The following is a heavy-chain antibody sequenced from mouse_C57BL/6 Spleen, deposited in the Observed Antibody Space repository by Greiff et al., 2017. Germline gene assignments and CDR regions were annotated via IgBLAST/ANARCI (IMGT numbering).Heavy chain of an antibody. Sequence: VKLVESGPGLVAPSQSLSITCTVSGFSLTSYGVHWVRQPPGKGLEWLVVIWSDGSTTYNSALKSRLSISKDNSKSQVFLIMNSLQTDDTAMYYCARHVLLSGGAMDYWGQGTSVTVSS. V-gene: IGHV2-6-1*01. CDR1: GFSLTSYG. D-gene: IGHD2-10*01. J-gene: IGHJ4*01. CDR2: IWSDGST. CDR3: ARHVLLSGGAMDY.